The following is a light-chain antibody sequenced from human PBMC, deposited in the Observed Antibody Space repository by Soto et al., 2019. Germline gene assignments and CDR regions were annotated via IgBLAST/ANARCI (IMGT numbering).Light chain of an antibody. CDR3: SSYTSTSTVV. V-gene: IGLV2-14*03. Sequence: QSALTQPASVSGSPGQSITISCTGTSSDVGGYNYVSWYQHHPGKAPKLMIYDVSNRPSGGSNRFSGSKSDNTASLTISGLQAEDEADYYCSSYTSTSTVVFGGGTKLTVL. CDR2: DVS. CDR1: SSDVGGYNY. J-gene: IGLJ2*01.